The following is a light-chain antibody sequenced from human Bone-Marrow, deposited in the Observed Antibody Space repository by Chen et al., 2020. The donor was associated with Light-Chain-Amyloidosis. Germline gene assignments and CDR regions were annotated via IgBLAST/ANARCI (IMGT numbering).Light chain of an antibody. CDR1: QSLLHRTGHTF. V-gene: IGKV2-28*01. CDR3: MQGLQSYT. J-gene: IGKJ2*01. CDR2: LGS. Sequence: DTVLTQSPLFLPVTPGEPASISCRSSQSLLHRTGHTFLDWYLQKPGQSPQLLIYLGSNRASGVPDRFSGSGSGTHFTLKISIVEAEDVGVYYCMQGLQSYTFGQGTKLEIK.